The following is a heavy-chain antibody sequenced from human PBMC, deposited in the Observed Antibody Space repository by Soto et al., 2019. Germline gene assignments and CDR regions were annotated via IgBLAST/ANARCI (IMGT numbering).Heavy chain of an antibody. CDR2: IIPIIGTA. J-gene: IGHJ4*02. CDR1: GDTFSNYD. Sequence: QVQLVQSGAEVKKPGSSVKVSCKASGDTFSNYDITWVRQAPGQGLEWMGGIIPIIGTAHFAQKFQGRVTISADESTSTVYMELSSLRSEDTAVYYCARGGATVITSFDYWGQGTLVTVSS. CDR3: ARGGATVITSFDY. D-gene: IGHD4-17*01. V-gene: IGHV1-69*12.